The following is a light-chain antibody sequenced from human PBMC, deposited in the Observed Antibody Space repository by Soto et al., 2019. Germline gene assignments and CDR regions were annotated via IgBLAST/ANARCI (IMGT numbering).Light chain of an antibody. V-gene: IGLV2-8*01. CDR1: SSDVGAYNF. J-gene: IGLJ2*01. CDR3: TSYTGNTLVV. CDR2: ELT. Sequence: QAVLTQLPSASGSPGQSVTISCTGTSSDVGAYNFVSWYQQYPGKATRLLIYELTKRPSGVPDRFSGSRSGNTASLTVSGLQTEDEADYYCTSYTGNTLVVFGGGTKLTVL.